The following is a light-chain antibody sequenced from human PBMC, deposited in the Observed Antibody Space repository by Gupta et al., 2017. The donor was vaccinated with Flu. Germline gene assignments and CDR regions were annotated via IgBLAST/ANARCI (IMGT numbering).Light chain of an antibody. J-gene: IGLJ2*01. CDR1: NIGSKS. CDR2: DDS. CDR3: QVWDGGRDDSGL. Sequence: SSELTQPPSVSVAPGQTARMTCGGNNIGSKSVHWYQQKPGQAPVVVVYDDSDRPSGIPERFSCSHSGNTATLTINRVDAGDEADYYCQVWDGGRDDSGLFGGGTKLTVL. V-gene: IGLV3-21*02.